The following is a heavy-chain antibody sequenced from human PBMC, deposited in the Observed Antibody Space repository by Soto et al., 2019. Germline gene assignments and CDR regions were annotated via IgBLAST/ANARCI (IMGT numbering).Heavy chain of an antibody. CDR2: ISAYNGNT. J-gene: IGHJ5*02. Sequence: GASVKVSCKASGYTFTSYGISWVRQAPGQGLEWMGWISAYNGNTNYAQKLQGRVTMTTDTSTNTAYMELRSLRSDDTAVYYCARGSYSSSSGWFDPWGQGTLVTVSS. V-gene: IGHV1-18*01. CDR1: GYTFTSYG. CDR3: ARGSYSSSSGWFDP. D-gene: IGHD6-6*01.